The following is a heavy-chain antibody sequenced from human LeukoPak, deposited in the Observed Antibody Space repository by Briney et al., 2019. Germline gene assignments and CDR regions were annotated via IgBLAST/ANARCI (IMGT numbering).Heavy chain of an antibody. CDR1: GGSISNYY. CDR2: IYYSGST. V-gene: IGHV4-59*01. J-gene: IGHJ5*02. Sequence: KPSETLSLTCPVSGGSISNYYWSWIRPPPGKGLEWIGYIYYSGSTNYNPSLKSRVTISVDTSKNQFSLKLSSVTAADTAVYYCARVGKPYYDFWSGYGNWFDPWGQGTLVTVSS. CDR3: ARVGKPYYDFWSGYGNWFDP. D-gene: IGHD3-3*01.